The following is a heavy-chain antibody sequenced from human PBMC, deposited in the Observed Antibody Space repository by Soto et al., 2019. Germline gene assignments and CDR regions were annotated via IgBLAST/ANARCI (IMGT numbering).Heavy chain of an antibody. CDR2: ISAYNRNT. D-gene: IGHD6-13*01. Sequence: VASVKVSCKASGYTFTSYGISWVRQAPGQGLEWLGWISAYNRNTNYTQNVQGRVAMTTDTSTNTAYMELRSLRSDDTAIYYCARDARSITWYGDFDFWGQGTLVTVSS. J-gene: IGHJ4*02. CDR3: ARDARSITWYGDFDF. CDR1: GYTFTSYG. V-gene: IGHV1-18*01.